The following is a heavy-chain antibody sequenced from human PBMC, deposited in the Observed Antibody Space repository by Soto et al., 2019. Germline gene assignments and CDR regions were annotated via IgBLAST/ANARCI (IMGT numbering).Heavy chain of an antibody. CDR2: IYYSGSTSGST. J-gene: IGHJ3*02. D-gene: IGHD6-19*01. V-gene: IGHV4-59*01. CDR1: GGSISSYY. CDR3: ARPYRSAWYGAFDI. Sequence: QVHLQESGPGLVKPSETLSLTCTVSGGSISSYYWSWIRQPPGKGLEWIGYIYYSGSTSGSTSNKPSFKSRVTISVDTSKNQFSLRLSSVTAADTAVYYCARPYRSAWYGAFDIWGQGTMVTVSS.